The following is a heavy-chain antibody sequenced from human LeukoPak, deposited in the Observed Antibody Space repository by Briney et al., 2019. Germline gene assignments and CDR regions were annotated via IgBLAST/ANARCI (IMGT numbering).Heavy chain of an antibody. CDR1: GFTFSSYA. CDR2: ISGSGGST. V-gene: IGHV3-23*01. J-gene: IGHJ5*02. Sequence: PGGSLRLSCAASGFTFSSYAMSWVRQAPGKGLEWVSAISGSGGSTYYADSVKGRFTISRDNSKNTLYLQMSSLRAEDTAVYYCAKSGVRGVIIFWFDPWGQGTLVTVSS. CDR3: AKSGVRGVIIFWFDP. D-gene: IGHD3-10*01.